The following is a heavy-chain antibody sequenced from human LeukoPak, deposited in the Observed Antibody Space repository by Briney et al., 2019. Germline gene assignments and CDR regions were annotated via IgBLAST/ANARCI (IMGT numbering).Heavy chain of an antibody. V-gene: IGHV4-38-2*01. J-gene: IGHJ6*03. CDR1: GYSISSGYY. CDR3: ARLRSSTSFGYMDV. D-gene: IGHD2-2*01. Sequence: SETLSLTCAVSGYSISSGYYWGWIRQPPGKGLEWIGSIYHSGSTYYNPSLKSRVTISVDTSKNQFSLKPSSVTAADTAVYYCARLRSSTSFGYMDVWGKGTTVTVSS. CDR2: IYHSGST.